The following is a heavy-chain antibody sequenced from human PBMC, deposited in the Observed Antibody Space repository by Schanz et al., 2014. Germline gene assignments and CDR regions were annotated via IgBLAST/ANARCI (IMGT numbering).Heavy chain of an antibody. V-gene: IGHV3-48*01. Sequence: EVQLVESGGVVVQPGGSLRLSCAGSGFSFSNYSMNWVRQAPGKGLEWISYISSTSRATYYADSVKGRFTISRDNSNNTLYLQMKSLRAEDTAVYYCAKYGGGYSYGFVEYWGQGILVTVSS. D-gene: IGHD5-18*01. CDR1: GFSFSNYS. CDR3: AKYGGGYSYGFVEY. J-gene: IGHJ4*02. CDR2: ISSTSRAT.